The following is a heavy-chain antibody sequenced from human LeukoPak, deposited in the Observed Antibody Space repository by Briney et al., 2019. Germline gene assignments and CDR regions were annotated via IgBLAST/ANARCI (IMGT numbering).Heavy chain of an antibody. Sequence: PGGSLRLSCAASGLSFSSHAMNWVRQAPGKGLEWVSAISGSGDSTYYADSVKGRFTISRDNSKNTLYLQMNSLRPEDTAVYYCAKEQQLWLLGYFDYWGQGALVTVSS. V-gene: IGHV3-23*01. CDR3: AKEQQLWLLGYFDY. J-gene: IGHJ4*02. D-gene: IGHD5-18*01. CDR2: ISGSGDST. CDR1: GLSFSSHA.